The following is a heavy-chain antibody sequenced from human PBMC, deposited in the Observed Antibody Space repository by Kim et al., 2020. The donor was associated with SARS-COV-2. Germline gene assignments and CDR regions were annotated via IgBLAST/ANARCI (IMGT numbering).Heavy chain of an antibody. V-gene: IGHV1-46*01. J-gene: IGHJ3*02. CDR3: ASIVGDYGAFEI. D-gene: IGHD4-17*01. CDR2: INPSGGST. Sequence: ASVKVSCKASGYTFTSYYMHWVRQAPGQGLEWMGIINPSGGSTSYAQKFQGRVTMTRDTSTSTVYMELSSLRSEDTAVYYCASIVGDYGAFEIWGQGTMVTVSS. CDR1: GYTFTSYY.